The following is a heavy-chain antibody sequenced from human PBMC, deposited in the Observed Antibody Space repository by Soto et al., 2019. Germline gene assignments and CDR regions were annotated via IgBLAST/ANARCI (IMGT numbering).Heavy chain of an antibody. J-gene: IGHJ3*01. D-gene: IGHD1-1*01. CDR1: GLTISGKKY. V-gene: IGHV3-53*01. CDR2: LYDVDGS. Sequence: GGSLRLSCAAFGLTISGKKYVAWVRQAPGKGLEWVSALYDVDGSFYADSVKGRFTTSSDSSKATVYLQINDLRPDDTAVYYCATWHEREHAYDVWGQGTTVTVSS. CDR3: ATWHEREHAYDV.